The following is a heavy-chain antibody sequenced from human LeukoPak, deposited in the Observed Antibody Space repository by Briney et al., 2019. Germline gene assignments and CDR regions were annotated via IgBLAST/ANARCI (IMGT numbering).Heavy chain of an antibody. D-gene: IGHD5-12*01. CDR2: ISYDGSNK. J-gene: IGHJ3*02. V-gene: IGHV3-30-3*01. Sequence: PGGSLRLSCAASVFTFSSYAMHWVRQAPGKGLEWVAVISYDGSNKYYADSVKGRFTISRDNSKNTLYLQMNSLRGEDTAVYYCTRDSGYNAFDIWGQGTMVTVS. CDR1: VFTFSSYA. CDR3: TRDSGYNAFDI.